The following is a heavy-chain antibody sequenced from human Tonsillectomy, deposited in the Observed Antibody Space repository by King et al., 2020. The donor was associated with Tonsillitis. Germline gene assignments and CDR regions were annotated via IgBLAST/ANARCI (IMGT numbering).Heavy chain of an antibody. CDR1: VFTFIMYW. J-gene: IGHJ4*02. CDR2: INSDGSNT. Sequence: VQLVESGGGLVQPGGSLRLSCAASVFTFIMYWMHGLRRPPGGGRVVGLQINSDGSNTRFADSVEGRFPISRDNAKNTLYLQMNSLRAEDTAVYYCSRGIVGATIGDYWGQGTLVTVSS. V-gene: IGHV3-74*01. D-gene: IGHD1-26*01. CDR3: SRGIVGATIGDY.